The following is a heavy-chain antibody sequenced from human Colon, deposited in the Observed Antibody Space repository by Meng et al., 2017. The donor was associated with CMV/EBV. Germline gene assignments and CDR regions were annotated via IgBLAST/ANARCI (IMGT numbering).Heavy chain of an antibody. V-gene: IGHV6-1*01. J-gene: IGHJ4*02. CDR3: ARGSVPAFDS. Sequence: IDVDSVSSNSAAWNWVMQSPSRSLEWLGSTYYSSKWYTDYAVSVKSRITINPDTSKNQFSLQLNSVTPEDTAVYYCARGSVPAFDSWGQGTLVTVSS. CDR2: TYYSSKWYT. D-gene: IGHD2-2*01. CDR1: VDSVSSNSAA.